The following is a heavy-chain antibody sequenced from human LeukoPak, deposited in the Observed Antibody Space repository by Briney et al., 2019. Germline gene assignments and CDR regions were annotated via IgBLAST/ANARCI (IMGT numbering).Heavy chain of an antibody. Sequence: GGSLRLSCAASGFTFSSYEMNWVRQAPGKGLEWVSYISSSSSTIYYADSVKGRFTISRDNAKNSLYLQMNSLRAEDTAVYYCARNFAGYSSGWYIGYFDYWGQGTLVTVSS. D-gene: IGHD6-19*01. V-gene: IGHV3-48*01. CDR3: ARNFAGYSSGWYIGYFDY. CDR2: ISSSSSTI. J-gene: IGHJ4*02. CDR1: GFTFSSYE.